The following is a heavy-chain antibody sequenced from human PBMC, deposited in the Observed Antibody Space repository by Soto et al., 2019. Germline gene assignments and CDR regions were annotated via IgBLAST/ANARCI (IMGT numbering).Heavy chain of an antibody. Sequence: QVQLVQSGAEVKKPGASVKVSCKASGYTFTSYDINWVRQATGQGLEWMGWMNPNSGNTGYAQKFQGRVTMTRNTSISTAYMERSSLRSEATAVYYSARPNYAYPILYGRDVWGEGTTVTVSS. CDR2: MNPNSGNT. D-gene: IGHD1-7*01. J-gene: IGHJ6*04. CDR1: GYTFTSYD. V-gene: IGHV1-8*01. CDR3: ARPNYAYPILYGRDV.